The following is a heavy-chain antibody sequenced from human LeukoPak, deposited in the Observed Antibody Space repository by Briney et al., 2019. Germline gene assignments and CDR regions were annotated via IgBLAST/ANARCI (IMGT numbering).Heavy chain of an antibody. CDR2: IIPIFGTA. Sequence: GASVKVSCKASGGTFSSYAISWVRQAPGQGLEWMGGIIPIFGTANYAQKFQGRVTITADESTSTAYMELSSLRPEDTAVYYCARESLRGYSYGLNGHFDFWGQGTLVTVSS. CDR3: ARESLRGYSYGLNGHFDF. CDR1: GGTFSSYA. D-gene: IGHD5-18*01. J-gene: IGHJ4*02. V-gene: IGHV1-69*13.